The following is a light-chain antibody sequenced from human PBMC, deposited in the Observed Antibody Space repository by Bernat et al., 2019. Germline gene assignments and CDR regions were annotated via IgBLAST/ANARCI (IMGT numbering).Light chain of an antibody. CDR1: QSVSSSY. V-gene: IGKV3-20*01. CDR3: EQYGSSQYT. J-gene: IGKJ2*01. Sequence: EIVLTQSPGTLSLSPGERATLSCRASQSVSSSYLAWYQQKPGQAPRLLIYGASSRATGIPDRFSGSGSGTDFTLTISRLETEDFEVYYCEQYGSSQYTFGQGTKLEIK. CDR2: GAS.